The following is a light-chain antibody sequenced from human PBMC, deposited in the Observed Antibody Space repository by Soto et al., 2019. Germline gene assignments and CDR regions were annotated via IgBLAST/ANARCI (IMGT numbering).Light chain of an antibody. CDR1: QSVSTY. CDR3: QQTYMMPYT. Sequence: DIPMTQSPSSLSASVGDRVTITCRASQSVSTYLNWYLQRPGRAPKLLIYGRTNLENGIPSRFSGSGLATEFTLTINSLQPEDFATYYCQQTYMMPYTFGQGTKVEI. J-gene: IGKJ2*01. V-gene: IGKV1-39*01. CDR2: GRT.